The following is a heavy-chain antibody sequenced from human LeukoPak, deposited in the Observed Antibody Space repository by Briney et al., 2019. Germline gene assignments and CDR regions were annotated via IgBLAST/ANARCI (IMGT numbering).Heavy chain of an antibody. Sequence: GGSLRLSCAASGFSFSSYAMIWVRQAPGKGLEWVSIISGGGGNKYYEDSVKGRFTISRDNSKNTLDLQMNSLRAEDRAVDYCAKALGPAESHYFACWGQGALVTVSS. J-gene: IGHJ4*02. V-gene: IGHV3-23*01. CDR3: AKALGPAESHYFAC. D-gene: IGHD2-2*01. CDR1: GFSFSSYA. CDR2: ISGGGGNK.